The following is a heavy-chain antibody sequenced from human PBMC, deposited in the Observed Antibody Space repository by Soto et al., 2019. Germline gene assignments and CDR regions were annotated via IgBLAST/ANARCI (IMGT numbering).Heavy chain of an antibody. Sequence: EVQLLESGGGLVQPGGSLRLSCAASGFTFSSYAMSWVRQAPGKGLEWVSDISGSGGSTYYADSVRGRFTISRDNSKNTLYLQMNSLRAEDTAVYYCAKDPSQASLPRGVILGDWGQGTLVTVSS. J-gene: IGHJ4*02. CDR1: GFTFSSYA. CDR3: AKDPSQASLPRGVILGD. V-gene: IGHV3-23*01. CDR2: ISGSGGST. D-gene: IGHD3-10*01.